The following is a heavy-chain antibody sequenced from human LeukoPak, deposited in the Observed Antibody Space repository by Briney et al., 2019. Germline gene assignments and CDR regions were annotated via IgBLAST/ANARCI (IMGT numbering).Heavy chain of an antibody. D-gene: IGHD3-3*01. Sequence: GGSLRLSCAASGFTFSSYAMSWVRQAPGKGLEWVSAISGSGGSTYYADSVKGRFTISRGNSKNTLYLQMNSLRVEDTAVYYCAKVPYDFWSGYYDSTYYFDYWGQGTLVTVSS. V-gene: IGHV3-23*01. J-gene: IGHJ4*02. CDR2: ISGSGGST. CDR1: GFTFSSYA. CDR3: AKVPYDFWSGYYDSTYYFDY.